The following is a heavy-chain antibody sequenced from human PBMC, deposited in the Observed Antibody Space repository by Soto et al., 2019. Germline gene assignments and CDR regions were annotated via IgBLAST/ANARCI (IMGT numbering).Heavy chain of an antibody. D-gene: IGHD2-2*01. Sequence: GGSLRLSCTASGFTFGDYAMSWFRQAPGKGLEWVGFIRSKAYGGTTEYAASVKGRFTISRDDSKSIAYLQMNSLKTEDTAVYYCTRGRECSSTSCYAGGYYYYMDVWGKGTTVTVSS. CDR2: IRSKAYGGTT. J-gene: IGHJ6*03. CDR3: TRGRECSSTSCYAGGYYYYMDV. CDR1: GFTFGDYA. V-gene: IGHV3-49*03.